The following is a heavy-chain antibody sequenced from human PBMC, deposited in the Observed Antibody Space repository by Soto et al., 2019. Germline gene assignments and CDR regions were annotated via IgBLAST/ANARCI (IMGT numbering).Heavy chain of an antibody. Sequence: TSETLSLTCAVYGGSFSGYYWSWIRQPPGKGLEWIGEINHSGSTNYNPSLKSRVTISVDTSKNQFSLKLSSVTAADTAVYYCARTTRCTNGVCYSSFDYWGQGTLVTVSS. J-gene: IGHJ4*02. CDR3: ARTTRCTNGVCYSSFDY. D-gene: IGHD2-8*01. V-gene: IGHV4-34*01. CDR1: GGSFSGYY. CDR2: INHSGST.